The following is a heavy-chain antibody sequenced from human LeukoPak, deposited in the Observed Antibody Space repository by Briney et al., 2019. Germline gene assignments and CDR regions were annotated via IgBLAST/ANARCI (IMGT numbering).Heavy chain of an antibody. CDR2: INPNSGGT. V-gene: IGHV1-2*02. CDR1: GYTFTGYY. D-gene: IGHD1-26*01. Sequence: ASVKVSCKASGYTFTGYYMHWMRQAPGQGLEWMGWINPNSGGTNYAQKFQGRVTMTRDTSISTAYMELSRLKSDDTAVYYCASEIVRSRWFDPWGQGTLVTASS. J-gene: IGHJ5*02. CDR3: ASEIVRSRWFDP.